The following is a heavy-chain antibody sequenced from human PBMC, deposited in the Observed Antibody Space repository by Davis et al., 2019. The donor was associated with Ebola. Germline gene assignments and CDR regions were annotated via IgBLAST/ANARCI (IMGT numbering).Heavy chain of an antibody. Sequence: MPSETLSLTCAVYGGSFSGYYWSWIRQPPGKGLEWIGEINHSGSTNYNPSLKSRVTISVDTSKNQFSLKLTSVTAADTAVYYCATSQDCSSTRCDNWFDPWGQGTLVTVSS. CDR1: GGSFSGYY. J-gene: IGHJ5*02. V-gene: IGHV4-34*01. D-gene: IGHD2-2*01. CDR2: INHSGST. CDR3: ATSQDCSSTRCDNWFDP.